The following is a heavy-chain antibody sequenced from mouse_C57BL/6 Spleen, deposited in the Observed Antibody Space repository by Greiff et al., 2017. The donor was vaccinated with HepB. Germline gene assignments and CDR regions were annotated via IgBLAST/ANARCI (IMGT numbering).Heavy chain of an antibody. CDR2: IYPGGGYT. J-gene: IGHJ4*01. D-gene: IGHD1-1*01. V-gene: IGHV1-63*01. CDR1: GYTFTNYW. Sequence: VQLQESGAELVRPGTSVKMSCKASGYTFTNYWIGWAKQRPGHGLEWIGDIYPGGGYTNYNEKFKGKATLTADKSSSTAYMQISSLTSEDSAIYYCARGDYYGSFYYAMDYWGQGTSVTVSS. CDR3: ARGDYYGSFYYAMDY.